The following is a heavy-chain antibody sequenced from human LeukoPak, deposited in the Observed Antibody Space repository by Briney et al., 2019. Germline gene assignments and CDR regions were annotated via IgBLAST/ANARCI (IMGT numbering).Heavy chain of an antibody. Sequence: GGSLRLSCTVSGFTVSSNSMSWVRQAPGKGLEWVSFIYSDNTHYSDSVKGRFTISRDNSKNTLYLQMNSLRAEDTAVYYCARESTYRYYGSGSHPWAYFDYWGQGTLVTVSS. CDR2: IYSDNT. CDR1: GFTVSSNS. J-gene: IGHJ4*02. D-gene: IGHD3-10*01. V-gene: IGHV3-53*01. CDR3: ARESTYRYYGSGSHPWAYFDY.